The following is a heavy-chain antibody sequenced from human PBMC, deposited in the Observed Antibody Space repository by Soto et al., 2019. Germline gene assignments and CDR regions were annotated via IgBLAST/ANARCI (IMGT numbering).Heavy chain of an antibody. J-gene: IGHJ6*02. D-gene: IGHD3-3*01. CDR1: GGSISSGDYY. V-gene: IGHV4-30-4*01. CDR2: IYYSGST. CDR3: ALTTRKEYYDFWSGYYGGGGYYGMDV. Sequence: SETLSLTCTVSGGSISSGDYYWSWIRQPPGKGLEWIGYIYYSGSTYYNPSLKSRVTISVDTSKNQFSLKLSSVTAADTAVYYCALTTRKEYYDFWSGYYGGGGYYGMDVWGQGTTVTVSS.